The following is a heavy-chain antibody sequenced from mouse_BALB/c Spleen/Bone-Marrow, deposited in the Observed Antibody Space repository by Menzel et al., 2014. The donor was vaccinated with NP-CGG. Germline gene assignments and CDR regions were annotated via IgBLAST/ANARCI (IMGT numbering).Heavy chain of an antibody. CDR1: GLSLTGYG. CDR2: IWGDGST. D-gene: IGHD2-4*01. J-gene: IGHJ3*01. CDR3: ASSTMITTGFAY. V-gene: IGHV2-6-7*01. Sequence: VQGVESGPGLVAPSQRLSITCTVSGLSLTGYGVNWVRQPPGKGLEWLGMIWGDGSTDYNSALKSRLSISKDNSKSQVFLKMNSLQTDDTARYYCASSTMITTGFAYWGQGTLVTVSA.